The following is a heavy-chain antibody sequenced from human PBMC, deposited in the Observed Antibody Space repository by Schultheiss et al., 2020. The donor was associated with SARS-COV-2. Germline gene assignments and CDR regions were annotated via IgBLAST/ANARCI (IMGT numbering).Heavy chain of an antibody. CDR2: INSDGDYS. Sequence: GGSLRLSCAASGFTFSNYWMHWVRQAPGKGLVWVSRINSDGDYSIYADSVKGRFTISRDNAKNSSYFQMNSLRAEDTAVYYCARVRGGYGYGMDVWGQGTTVTVSS. CDR1: GFTFSNYW. D-gene: IGHD1-26*01. J-gene: IGHJ6*02. V-gene: IGHV3-74*01. CDR3: ARVRGGYGYGMDV.